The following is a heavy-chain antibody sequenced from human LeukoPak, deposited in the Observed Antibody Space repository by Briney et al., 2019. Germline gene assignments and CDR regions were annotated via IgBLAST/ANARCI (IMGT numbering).Heavy chain of an antibody. J-gene: IGHJ4*02. D-gene: IGHD4-17*01. CDR1: GFTVSSNY. CDR2: IYSGGST. CDR3: ARALRGYFDY. Sequence: PGGSLRLSCAASGFTVSSNYMSWVRQAPGKGLEWVSVIYSGGSTYYADSVKGRLTISRDNSKNTLYLQMNSLRAEDTAVYYCARALRGYFDYWGQGTLVTVSS. V-gene: IGHV3-66*01.